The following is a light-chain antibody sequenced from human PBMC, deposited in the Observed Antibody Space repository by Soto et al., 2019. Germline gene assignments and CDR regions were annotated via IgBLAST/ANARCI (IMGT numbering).Light chain of an antibody. CDR3: SSYTITSTYV. Sequence: QSALTQPASVSGSPGQAITISCSGSNSDVGAYRYVSWYQQHPGKAPKLMIYEVSNRPSGVSERFSGSKSGNTASLTIFGLQADDEADYYCSSYTITSTYVFGAGTKVTVL. V-gene: IGLV2-14*01. CDR2: EVS. CDR1: NSDVGAYRY. J-gene: IGLJ1*01.